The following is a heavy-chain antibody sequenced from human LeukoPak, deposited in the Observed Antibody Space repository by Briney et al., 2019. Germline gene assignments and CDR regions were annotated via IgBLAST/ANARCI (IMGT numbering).Heavy chain of an antibody. Sequence: GGSLRLSCAASGFTFSDYYMAWIRQAPGKGLDWVSYISSSGSTIYYADSVKGRFTISRDNAKKSLHLQMKSLRAEDTALYYCARGSNFGSGSYYKGDCFDPWGQGTLVTVS. CDR3: ARGSNFGSGSYYKGDCFDP. CDR2: ISSSGSTI. CDR1: GFTFSDYY. D-gene: IGHD3-10*01. J-gene: IGHJ5*02. V-gene: IGHV3-11*01.